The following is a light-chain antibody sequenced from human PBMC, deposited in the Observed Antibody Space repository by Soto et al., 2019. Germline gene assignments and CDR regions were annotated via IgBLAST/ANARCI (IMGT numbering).Light chain of an antibody. V-gene: IGKV3-15*01. CDR1: QSVSDN. CDR2: DAS. CDR3: QQYNNWPWT. Sequence: IVLTPSPATLSVSPGERATLSCRASQSVSDNLAWYQQKPGQAPRLLIYDASTRATGISARFGGRGSGIEFTLTISSLQSEDFAVYFCQQYNNWPWTFGQGTKVEIK. J-gene: IGKJ1*01.